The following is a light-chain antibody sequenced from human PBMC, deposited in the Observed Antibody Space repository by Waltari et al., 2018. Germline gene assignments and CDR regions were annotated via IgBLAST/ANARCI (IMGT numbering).Light chain of an antibody. J-gene: IGLJ3*02. V-gene: IGLV2-14*04. CDR3: NSYAGRSSWV. Sequence: CSQQHPGKATNRTSYDVSERPAGVSNRFAGSKSGNTASLTISGIQAEDEADYYCNSYAGRSSWVFGGGTKLTVL. CDR2: DVS.